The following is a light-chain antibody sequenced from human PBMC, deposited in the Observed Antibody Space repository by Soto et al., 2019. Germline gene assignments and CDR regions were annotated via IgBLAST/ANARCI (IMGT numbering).Light chain of an antibody. V-gene: IGKV3-15*01. CDR3: QQYHNWPIT. Sequence: EIVLRQSPATLSVSQGEGVTLSFRASQTIKNLLAWYQQRPGQSPRLLLYYASTRATGVPARFSGSGSGTEFPLAISSLQSEDFATYYCQQYHNWPITFGQATLLE. CDR2: YAS. J-gene: IGKJ5*01. CDR1: QTIKNL.